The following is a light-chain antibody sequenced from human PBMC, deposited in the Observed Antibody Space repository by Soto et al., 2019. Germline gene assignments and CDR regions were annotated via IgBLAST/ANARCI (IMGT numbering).Light chain of an antibody. CDR1: SSNIGAGYD. CDR3: QYYDSSLSGVV. V-gene: IGLV1-40*01. J-gene: IGLJ2*01. Sequence: QSVLTQPPSVSGARGQRVTISCTGSSSNIGAGYDVHWYQQLPGTAPKLLIYGNSNRPSGVPDRFSGSKSGTSASLAITGLQAEDEADYYCQYYDSSLSGVVFGGGTKVTVL. CDR2: GNS.